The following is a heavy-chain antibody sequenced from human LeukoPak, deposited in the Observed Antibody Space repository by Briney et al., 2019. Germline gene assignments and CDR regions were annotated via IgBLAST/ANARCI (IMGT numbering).Heavy chain of an antibody. CDR2: IIPIFGTA. D-gene: IGHD2-2*01. J-gene: IGHJ4*02. Sequence: GASVKVSCKASGGTFSSYAISWVRQAPGQGLEWMGGIIPIFGTANYAQKFQGRVTMTRNTSISTAYMELSSLRSEDTAVYYCARGQGVVVPAAMQWGQGTLVTVSS. V-gene: IGHV1-69*05. CDR3: ARGQGVVVPAAMQ. CDR1: GGTFSSYA.